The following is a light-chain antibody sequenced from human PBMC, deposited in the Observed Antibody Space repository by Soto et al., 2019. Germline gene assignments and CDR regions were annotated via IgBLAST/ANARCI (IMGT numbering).Light chain of an antibody. CDR2: TSS. V-gene: IGKV1-39*01. J-gene: IGKJ3*01. Sequence: DIQMIQYPSSLSASAGDRVTISCRATQATTNYLNWYQQKPGKAPEFLRYTSSNLQCGVPSRFSGSGSGTDFTLTITSLQSEDFATDFCQQSCITPPVFGDGTNVD. CDR3: QQSCITPPV. CDR1: QATTNY.